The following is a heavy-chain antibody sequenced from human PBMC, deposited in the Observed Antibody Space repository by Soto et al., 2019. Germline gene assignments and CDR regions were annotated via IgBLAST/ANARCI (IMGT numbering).Heavy chain of an antibody. D-gene: IGHD4-17*01. CDR1: GFLFNNYG. J-gene: IGHJ5*02. V-gene: IGHV3-33*06. Sequence: PGGSLRLSCAASGFLFNNYGMHWVRQAPGKGLEWVAVIWYDGNTKFYADSVKCRFSVSRENSNNTVYLQMNSLRAEDTAVYYCAKWMTKKNWFDPWGQGTLVTVSS. CDR2: IWYDGNTK. CDR3: AKWMTKKNWFDP.